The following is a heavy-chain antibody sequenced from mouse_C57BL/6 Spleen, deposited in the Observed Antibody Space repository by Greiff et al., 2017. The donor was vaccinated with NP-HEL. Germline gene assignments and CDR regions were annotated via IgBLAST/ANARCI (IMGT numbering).Heavy chain of an antibody. D-gene: IGHD2-1*01. CDR2: IHPNSGST. J-gene: IGHJ4*01. V-gene: IGHV1-64*01. Sequence: QVQLKQPGAELVKPGASVKLSCKASGYTFTSYWMHWVKQRPGQGLEWIGMIHPNSGSTNYNEKFKSKATLTVDKSSSTAYMQLSSLTSEDSAVYYCARGATMVPYYAMDYWGQGTSVTVSS. CDR1: GYTFTSYW. CDR3: ARGATMVPYYAMDY.